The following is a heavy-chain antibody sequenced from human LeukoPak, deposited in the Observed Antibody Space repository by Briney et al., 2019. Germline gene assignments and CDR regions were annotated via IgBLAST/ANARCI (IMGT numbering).Heavy chain of an antibody. V-gene: IGHV3-23*01. CDR2: ISGSGGST. D-gene: IGHD4-11*01. J-gene: IGHJ4*02. CDR3: AKDYSNYNYFDY. CDR1: GFTFSSYA. Sequence: PGGSLNLSCAAYGFTFSSYAMSWVRQAPGKGLEWVSAISGSGGSTYYADSVKGRFTISRDNSKNTLYLQMNSLRAEDTAVYYCAKDYSNYNYFDYWGQGTLVTVS.